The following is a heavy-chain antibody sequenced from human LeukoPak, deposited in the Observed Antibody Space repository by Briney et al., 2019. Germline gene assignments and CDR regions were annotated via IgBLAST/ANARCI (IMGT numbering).Heavy chain of an antibody. CDR2: INTDGTRT. D-gene: IGHD1-26*01. Sequence: GGPLRLSCAASGFTFSYYWMHWVRQAPGKGLVWVSRINTDGTRTTYADSVKGRFTISRDNVKNTVFLQMSSLRAEDTGVYYCARVPSGSYAWSDPWGQGTLVTVSS. CDR1: GFTFSYYW. J-gene: IGHJ5*02. V-gene: IGHV3-74*01. CDR3: ARVPSGSYAWSDP.